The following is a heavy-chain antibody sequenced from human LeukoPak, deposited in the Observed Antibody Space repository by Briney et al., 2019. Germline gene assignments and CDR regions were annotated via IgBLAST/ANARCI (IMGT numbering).Heavy chain of an antibody. CDR3: TKDYSSGWYGGIDY. J-gene: IGHJ4*02. V-gene: IGHV3-30*18. Sequence: GGSLRLSCAASGFAFSNCGMHWVRQAPGKGLEWVAVITYDGNTKYYLDSVKGRFTISIENSKNTLYLQMSSLRGEDTAVYYCTKDYSSGWYGGIDYWGQGTLVTVSS. CDR2: ITYDGNTK. D-gene: IGHD6-19*01. CDR1: GFAFSNCG.